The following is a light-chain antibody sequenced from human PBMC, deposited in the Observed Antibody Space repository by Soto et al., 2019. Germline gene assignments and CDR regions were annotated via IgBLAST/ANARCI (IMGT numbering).Light chain of an antibody. Sequence: ESVFTQSPGTLSLSPGERATLSCRASLSISSSHLAWYRQKPGQAPRLLIYGAYIRATGIPDRFSGSGSGTDFTLTISRLEPEDFAVYYCQQSNSSPTTFGGGTKGDIK. V-gene: IGKV3-20*01. CDR2: GAY. CDR1: LSISSSH. J-gene: IGKJ4*01. CDR3: QQSNSSPTT.